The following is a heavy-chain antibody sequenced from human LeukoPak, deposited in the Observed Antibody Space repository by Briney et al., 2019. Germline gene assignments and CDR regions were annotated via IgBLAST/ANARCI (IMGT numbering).Heavy chain of an antibody. V-gene: IGHV3-23*01. CDR3: ARDVAAPGGVYFDY. D-gene: IGHD3-16*01. J-gene: IGHJ4*02. CDR1: GFTFSSSA. Sequence: GGSLRLSCAASGFTFSSSAMSWVRQAPGKGLEWVSFIVRSGDSTFYADSVKGRFAISRDNSKNTLYLQMNSLRAEDTAVYYCARDVAAPGGVYFDYWGQGTLVTVSS. CDR2: IVRSGDST.